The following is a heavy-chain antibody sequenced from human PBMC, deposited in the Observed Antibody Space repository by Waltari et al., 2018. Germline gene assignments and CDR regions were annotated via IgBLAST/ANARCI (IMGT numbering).Heavy chain of an antibody. Sequence: QVQLQQWGAGLLKPSETLSLTCAVYGGSFSGYYWSWIRQPPGKGLEGIGEINHSGATNYNPSRKIRVTISVDTSKNQFSLKLSSVTAADTAVYYCARFYDSSGYRPDAFDIWGQGTMVTVSS. CDR2: INHSGAT. V-gene: IGHV4-34*01. CDR1: GGSFSGYY. CDR3: ARFYDSSGYRPDAFDI. D-gene: IGHD3-22*01. J-gene: IGHJ3*02.